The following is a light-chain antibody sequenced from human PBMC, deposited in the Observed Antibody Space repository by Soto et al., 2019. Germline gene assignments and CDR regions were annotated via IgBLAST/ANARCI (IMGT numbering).Light chain of an antibody. CDR3: QQRTNWPIT. Sequence: IVLTQSPDTLSLSPGESATLSCRASQRVAKFLAWYQQKGGQAPRLLIFDASTRATGVPGRFNGSGSGTAFTLTINVLQPDDAAVYFCQQRTNWPITFGGGTKVEVK. CDR2: DAS. V-gene: IGKV3-11*01. CDR1: QRVAKF. J-gene: IGKJ4*01.